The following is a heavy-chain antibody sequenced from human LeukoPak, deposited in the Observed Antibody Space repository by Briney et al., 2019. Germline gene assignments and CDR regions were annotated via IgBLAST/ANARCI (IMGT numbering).Heavy chain of an antibody. D-gene: IGHD1-1*01. Sequence: SQTLSLTCAISGDSVSSNSAAWNWIRQSPSRGLEWLGRTYYRSKWHTYYAASVKSRIAINRDTSKNQFSLQLNSVAPEDTAVYYCARSTGPIDYWGQGTLVTVSS. V-gene: IGHV6-1*01. J-gene: IGHJ4*02. CDR2: TYYRSKWHT. CDR1: GDSVSSNSAA. CDR3: ARSTGPIDY.